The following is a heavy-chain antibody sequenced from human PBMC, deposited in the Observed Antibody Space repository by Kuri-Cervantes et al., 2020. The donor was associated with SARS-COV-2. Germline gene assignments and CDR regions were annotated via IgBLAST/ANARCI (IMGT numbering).Heavy chain of an antibody. CDR1: GFTFSSYS. D-gene: IGHD6-13*01. V-gene: IGHV3-21*04. J-gene: IGHJ3*02. Sequence: LSLTCAASGFTFSSYSMNWVRQAPGKGLEWVSSISSSSSYIYYADSVKGRFTISRDNSKNTLYLQMNSLRAEDTAVYYCAKFYHSSSWYGDAFDIWGQGTMVTVSS. CDR3: AKFYHSSSWYGDAFDI. CDR2: ISSSSSYI.